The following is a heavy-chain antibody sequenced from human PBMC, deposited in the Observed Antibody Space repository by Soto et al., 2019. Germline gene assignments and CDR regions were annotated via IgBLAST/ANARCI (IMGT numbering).Heavy chain of an antibody. V-gene: IGHV4-34*01. J-gene: IGHJ5*02. CDR2: INHSGST. Sequence: SETLSLTCAVYGGSFSGYYWSWIRQPPGKGLEWIGEINHSGSTNYDPSLKSRVTISVDTSKNQFSLKLSSVTAADTAVYCCARGLISAISHWFDPWGQGTLVTVSS. CDR3: ARGLISAISHWFDP. CDR1: GGSFSGYY. D-gene: IGHD5-18*01.